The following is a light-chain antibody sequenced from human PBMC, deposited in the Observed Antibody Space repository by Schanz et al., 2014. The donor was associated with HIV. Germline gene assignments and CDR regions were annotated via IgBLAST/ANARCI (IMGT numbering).Light chain of an antibody. CDR3: CSYTTTSTYV. Sequence: QSALTQPASVSGSPGQSITISCTVASSDVGDFNFVSWYQQHPGKAPKLMIYDVSNRPSGVSSRFSGSKSGNTASLTISGLQAEDEADYYCCSYTTTSTYVFGAGTKLTVL. V-gene: IGLV2-14*03. CDR2: DVS. J-gene: IGLJ1*01. CDR1: SSDVGDFNF.